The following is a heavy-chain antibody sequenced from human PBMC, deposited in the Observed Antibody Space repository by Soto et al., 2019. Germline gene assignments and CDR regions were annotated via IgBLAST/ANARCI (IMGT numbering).Heavy chain of an antibody. D-gene: IGHD4-17*01. V-gene: IGHV3-21*04. J-gene: IGHJ4*02. CDR1: GFTFSNYF. CDR3: AKEGPTVVKYFDY. CDR2: ISSGSDYI. Sequence: PGGSLRLSCTASGFTFSNYFMNWVRQAPGKGLQWVSSISSGSDYIYYGDSLKGRFTISRDNSKNTLYLQMNSLRAEDTAVYYCAKEGPTVVKYFDYWGQGTLVTVSS.